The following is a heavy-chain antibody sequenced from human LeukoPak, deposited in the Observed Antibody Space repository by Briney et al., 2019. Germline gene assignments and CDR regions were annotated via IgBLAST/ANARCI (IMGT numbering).Heavy chain of an antibody. CDR1: GYTFTGYY. Sequence: GASVKVSCKASGYTFTGYYMHWVRQAPGQGLEWMGWINPNSGGTNYAQKFQGRVTMTRDTSISTAYMKLSRLRSDDTAVYYCARGGLRDSSGHHNWFDPWGQGTLVTVSS. D-gene: IGHD3-22*01. CDR3: ARGGLRDSSGHHNWFDP. V-gene: IGHV1-2*02. CDR2: INPNSGGT. J-gene: IGHJ5*02.